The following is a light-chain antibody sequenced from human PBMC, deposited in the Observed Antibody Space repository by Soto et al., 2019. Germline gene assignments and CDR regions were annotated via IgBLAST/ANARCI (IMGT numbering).Light chain of an antibody. Sequence: IVMTQSPATLSVSPWERATLSCRASQGIGSTLAWYQQKPGQTPRLLIYGASTRATGVPARFSGSGSGTEFTLTINSLQSEDFAVYYCQRYNNWPLTFGGGTKVDIK. CDR3: QRYNNWPLT. V-gene: IGKV3-15*01. CDR1: QGIGST. J-gene: IGKJ4*01. CDR2: GAS.